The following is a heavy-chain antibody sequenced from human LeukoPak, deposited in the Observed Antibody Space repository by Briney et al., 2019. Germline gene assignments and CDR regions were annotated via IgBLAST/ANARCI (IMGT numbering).Heavy chain of an antibody. D-gene: IGHD3-10*01. CDR1: GYTFTSYD. Sequence: ASVKVSCKASGYTFTSYDINWVRQATGQGLEWMGWMNPNSGNTGYAQKFQGRVTMTRNTSISTAYMELSSLRSEDTAVYYCAKEFTVRGYYFDYWGQGTLVTVSS. CDR2: MNPNSGNT. CDR3: AKEFTVRGYYFDY. V-gene: IGHV1-8*01. J-gene: IGHJ4*02.